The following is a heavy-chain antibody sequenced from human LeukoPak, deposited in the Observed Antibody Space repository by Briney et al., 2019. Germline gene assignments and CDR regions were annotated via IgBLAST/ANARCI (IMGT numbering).Heavy chain of an antibody. J-gene: IGHJ4*02. Sequence: GGSLRLSCAASGFTFSSYAMSWVRQAPGKGLEWVSAISGSGGSTYYADSVKGRFTISRDNSKNTLYLQMNSLRAEDTAVYYCAKLRGYDEAPYYFDYWGQGTLVTVSS. CDR1: GFTFSSYA. D-gene: IGHD5-12*01. CDR3: AKLRGYDEAPYYFDY. V-gene: IGHV3-23*01. CDR2: ISGSGGST.